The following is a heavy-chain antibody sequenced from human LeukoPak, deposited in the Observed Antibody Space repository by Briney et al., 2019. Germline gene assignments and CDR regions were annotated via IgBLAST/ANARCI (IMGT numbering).Heavy chain of an antibody. Sequence: GGSLRLSCAASGFTFSSYGMHWVRQAPGKGLEWVAFIRYDGSNKYYADSVKGRFTISRDNSKNTLYLQMNSLRAEDTAVYYCAKLNWNYVDYYYYYYMDVWGKGTTVTVSS. CDR2: IRYDGSNK. D-gene: IGHD1-7*01. CDR3: AKLNWNYVDYYYYYYMDV. CDR1: GFTFSSYG. V-gene: IGHV3-30*02. J-gene: IGHJ6*03.